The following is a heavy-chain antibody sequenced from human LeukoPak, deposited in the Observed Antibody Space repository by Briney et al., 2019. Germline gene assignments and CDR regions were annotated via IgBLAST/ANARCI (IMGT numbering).Heavy chain of an antibody. CDR1: GYTFTDYY. Sequence: ASVKVSCKASGYTFTDYYMHWVRQAPGQGLEWMGWINPNSGGTNYAQKFQGRVTMTRDTSISTAYMDLSRLRSDDTAVYFCARDVGYCSSTSCYAYLKTLNYFDYWGQGTLATVSS. D-gene: IGHD2-2*03. V-gene: IGHV1-2*02. J-gene: IGHJ4*02. CDR3: ARDVGYCSSTSCYAYLKTLNYFDY. CDR2: INPNSGGT.